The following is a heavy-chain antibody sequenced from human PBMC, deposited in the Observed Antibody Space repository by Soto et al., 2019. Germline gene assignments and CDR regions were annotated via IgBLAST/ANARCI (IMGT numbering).Heavy chain of an antibody. CDR1: RLTFSNYA. J-gene: IGHJ6*02. CDR3: ARAHDYDFWSGFLFYGMDV. CDR2: ISSTGGST. V-gene: IGHV3-23*01. Sequence: VGSLRLSCAASRLTFSNYAMSWVRQAPGKGLEWVSGISSTGGSTYYADSVKGRFTISRDNSKNTLDLQMSSLRAEDTAIYYCARAHDYDFWSGFLFYGMDVWGQGTTVTVSS. D-gene: IGHD3-3*01.